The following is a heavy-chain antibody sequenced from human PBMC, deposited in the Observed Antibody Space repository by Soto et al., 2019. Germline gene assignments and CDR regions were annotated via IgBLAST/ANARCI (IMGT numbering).Heavy chain of an antibody. D-gene: IGHD3-3*01. V-gene: IGHV1-18*01. CDR2: ISAYNGNT. CDR3: ASDPPRNDFWRGYYNY. Sequence: ASVKVSCKASGYTFTSYGISWVRQAPGQGLEWMGWISAYNGNTNYAQKLQGRVTMTTDTSTSTAYMELRSLRSDDTAVYYCASDPPRNDFWRGYYNYRGQGTPVTVSS. CDR1: GYTFTSYG. J-gene: IGHJ4*02.